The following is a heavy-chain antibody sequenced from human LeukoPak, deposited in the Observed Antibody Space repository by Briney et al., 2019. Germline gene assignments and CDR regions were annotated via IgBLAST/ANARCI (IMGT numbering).Heavy chain of an antibody. J-gene: IGHJ4*02. CDR3: ARDRAWNYFDY. CDR1: GFTFGRHG. D-gene: IGHD3-3*01. Sequence: GGSLRLSCAPSGFTFGRHGMHWVRQAPGKGLEWVAIISNDGSRKYYAHSVEGRFTISRDNSKNTLYLQMDSLRAEDTAVHYCARDRAWNYFDYWGQGTLVTVSS. V-gene: IGHV3-30*03. CDR2: ISNDGSRK.